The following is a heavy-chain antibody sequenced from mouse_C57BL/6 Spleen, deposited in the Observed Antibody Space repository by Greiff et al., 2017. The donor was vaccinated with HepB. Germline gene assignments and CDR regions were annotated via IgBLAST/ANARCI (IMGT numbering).Heavy chain of an antibody. D-gene: IGHD2-3*01. CDR2: IWTGGGT. V-gene: IGHV2-9-1*01. J-gene: IGHJ2*01. CDR3: ARNWGDGYYDYFDY. CDR1: GFSLTSYA. Sequence: VQLVESGPGLVAPSQSLSITCTVSGFSLTSYAISWVRQPPGKGLEWLGVIWTGGGTNYNSALKSRLSISKDNSKSQVFLKMNSLQTDDTARYYCARNWGDGYYDYFDYWGQGTTLTVSS.